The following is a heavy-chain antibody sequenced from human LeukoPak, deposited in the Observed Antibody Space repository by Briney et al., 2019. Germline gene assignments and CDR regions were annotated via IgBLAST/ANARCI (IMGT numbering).Heavy chain of an antibody. Sequence: PGGSLRLSCAASGFTFSSYGMHWVRQAPGKGLEWVAVISYDGSNKYYADSVKGRFTISRDNSKNTLYLQMNSLRAEDTAVYYCAKDPASSGWLRFRSEGSYFDYWGQGTLVTVSS. D-gene: IGHD5-12*01. J-gene: IGHJ4*02. CDR3: AKDPASSGWLRFRSEGSYFDY. V-gene: IGHV3-30*18. CDR1: GFTFSSYG. CDR2: ISYDGSNK.